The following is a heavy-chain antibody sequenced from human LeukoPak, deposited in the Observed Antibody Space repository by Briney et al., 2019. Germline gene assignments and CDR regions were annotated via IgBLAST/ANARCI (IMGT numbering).Heavy chain of an antibody. CDR1: GSPSSNYW. J-gene: IGHJ4*02. Sequence: GESLKLSCQGFGSPSSNYWIAWVRRLPGNGLESMGIIYVGDSDTRYSPSFQGQVTISADKSINTAYLQWSSLRASDTAMYFCAKPDGYSSAWLRTWGQGTLVTVSS. CDR3: AKPDGYSSAWLRT. CDR2: IYVGDSDT. D-gene: IGHD6-19*01. V-gene: IGHV5-51*01.